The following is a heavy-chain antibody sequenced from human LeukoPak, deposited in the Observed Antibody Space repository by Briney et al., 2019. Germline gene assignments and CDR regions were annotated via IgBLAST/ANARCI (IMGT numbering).Heavy chain of an antibody. V-gene: IGHV1-8*01. Sequence: ASVKVSCKASGYTFTSYDINWVRQATGQGLEWMGWMNPNSGNTGYAQKFQGRVTMTRNTSISTAYMELNSLRAEDTAVYYCAREGSSSDPYYFDYWGQGTLVTVSS. J-gene: IGHJ4*02. D-gene: IGHD6-6*01. CDR3: AREGSSSDPYYFDY. CDR2: MNPNSGNT. CDR1: GYTFTSYD.